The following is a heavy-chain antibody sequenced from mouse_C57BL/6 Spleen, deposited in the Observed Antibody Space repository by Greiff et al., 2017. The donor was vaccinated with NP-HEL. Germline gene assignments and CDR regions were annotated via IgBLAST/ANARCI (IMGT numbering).Heavy chain of an antibody. CDR3: AREGLRLGAMDY. D-gene: IGHD4-1*01. Sequence: VQLQQPGAELARPGASVKMSCKASGYTFTSYTMHWVKQRPGQGLEWIGYINPSSGYTKYNQKFKDKATLTADKSSSTAYMQLSSLTSEDSAVYYCAREGLRLGAMDYWGQGTSVTVSS. V-gene: IGHV1-4*01. J-gene: IGHJ4*01. CDR1: GYTFTSYT. CDR2: INPSSGYT.